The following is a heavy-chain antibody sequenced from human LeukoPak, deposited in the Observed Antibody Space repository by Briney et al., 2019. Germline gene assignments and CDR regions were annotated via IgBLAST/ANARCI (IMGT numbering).Heavy chain of an antibody. V-gene: IGHV5-10-1*01. CDR3: AKRRMVRGKDDAFDI. J-gene: IGHJ3*02. CDR2: IDPSDSYT. D-gene: IGHD3-10*01. CDR1: GYSFTSYW. Sequence: KCGESLRISSKGSGYSFTSYWISWVRQMPGNGLEWMGRIDPSDSYTNYSPSSQGHVTISADKSISTAYLQWSSLKASDTAMYYCAKRRMVRGKDDAFDIWGQGTMVTVSS.